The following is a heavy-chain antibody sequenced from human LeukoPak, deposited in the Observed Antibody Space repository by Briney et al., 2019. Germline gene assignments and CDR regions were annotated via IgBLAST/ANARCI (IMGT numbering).Heavy chain of an antibody. CDR1: GYSFTSYW. CDR3: ARPPLRGVIGPFDY. V-gene: IGHV5-51*01. D-gene: IGHD3-10*01. CDR2: IYPGDSDT. J-gene: IGHJ4*02. Sequence: KVSCKASGYSFTSYWIGWVRQMPGKGLEWMGIIYPGDSDTRYSPSFQGQVTISADKSISTAYLQWSSLKASDTAMYYCARPPLRGVIGPFDYWGQGTLVTVSS.